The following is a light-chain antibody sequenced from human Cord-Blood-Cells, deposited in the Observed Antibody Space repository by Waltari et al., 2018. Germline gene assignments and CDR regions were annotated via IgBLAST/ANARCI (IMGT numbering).Light chain of an antibody. CDR3: MQALQTPYT. Sequence: ESGMTQAPPPLPGTPGGPDSISRRASQSLLHSNGYNYLDWYLQKPGQSPQLLIYLGSNRASGVPDRFSGSGSGTDFTLKISRVEAEDVGVYYCMQALQTPYTFGQGTKLEIK. V-gene: IGKV2-28*01. J-gene: IGKJ2*01. CDR1: QSLLHSNGYNY. CDR2: LGS.